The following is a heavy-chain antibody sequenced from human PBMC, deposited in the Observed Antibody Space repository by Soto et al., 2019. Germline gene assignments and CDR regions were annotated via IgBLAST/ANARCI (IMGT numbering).Heavy chain of an antibody. CDR1: GYTFTSYA. J-gene: IGHJ6*02. Sequence: QVQLVQSGAEVKKPGASVKVSCKASGYTFTSYAMHWVRQAPGQRLEWMGWINAGNGNTKYSQKFQGRVTITRDTSASPAYMELSSLRSEDTAVYYCARDLGFGSYYYYGMDVWGQGTTVTVSS. CDR2: INAGNGNT. D-gene: IGHD3-10*01. CDR3: ARDLGFGSYYYYGMDV. V-gene: IGHV1-3*01.